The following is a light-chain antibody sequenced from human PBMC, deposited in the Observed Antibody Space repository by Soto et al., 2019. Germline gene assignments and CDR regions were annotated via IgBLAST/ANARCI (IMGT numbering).Light chain of an antibody. J-gene: IGKJ5*01. CDR2: GAS. CDR3: QQYGSSPIT. V-gene: IGKV3-20*01. CDR1: QSVSSSY. Sequence: EIVLTQSPSTLSLSPGERATLSCRASQSVSSSYFAWYQQTPGQAPRLLSYGASSRATGIPDRFSGSGSGKDSTLTISRLEPEDFAVYSCQQYGSSPITFGQGTRLEIK.